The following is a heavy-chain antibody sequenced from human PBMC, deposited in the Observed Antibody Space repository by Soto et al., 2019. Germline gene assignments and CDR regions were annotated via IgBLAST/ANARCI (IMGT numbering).Heavy chain of an antibody. Sequence: SETLSLTSTVSGGSISSGGYYWSWIRQHPGQGPQWIGYINYSGSTYSTSSIKRRVTLSVDTSKNQFSLKVSSVTAADTALYYCARDQVFDYWGQGALVTVSS. V-gene: IGHV4-31*03. CDR1: GGSISSGGYY. J-gene: IGHJ4*02. CDR2: INYSGST. CDR3: ARDQVFDY.